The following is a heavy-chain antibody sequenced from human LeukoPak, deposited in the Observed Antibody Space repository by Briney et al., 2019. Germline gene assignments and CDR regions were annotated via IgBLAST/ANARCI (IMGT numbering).Heavy chain of an antibody. V-gene: IGHV3-74*03. CDR2: MNPDGSIR. CDR1: GLTFSTYW. Sequence: GGSLRLSCAASGLTFSTYWMHWVRQAPGKGLAWVARMNPDGSIRTYADSVQGRVTISRDTAKDTLFLQMNSLRAEDTAVYYCAREARVGGALQYWGQGTPVTVSS. CDR3: AREARVGGALQY. J-gene: IGHJ4*02. D-gene: IGHD1-26*01.